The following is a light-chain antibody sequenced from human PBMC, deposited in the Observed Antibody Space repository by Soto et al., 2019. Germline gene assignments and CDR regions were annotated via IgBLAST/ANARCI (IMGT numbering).Light chain of an antibody. J-gene: IGKJ1*01. CDR3: QQYSSSRT. Sequence: EIELTQSPGTLSLSPGERATLSCRASQSVSSSYLAWYQQKPGQAPRLLIYGASSRATGIPDRFSGSGSGTDFTLTIIRLEPDDFAVYYCQQYSSSRTFGQGTKVDFK. V-gene: IGKV3-20*01. CDR2: GAS. CDR1: QSVSSSY.